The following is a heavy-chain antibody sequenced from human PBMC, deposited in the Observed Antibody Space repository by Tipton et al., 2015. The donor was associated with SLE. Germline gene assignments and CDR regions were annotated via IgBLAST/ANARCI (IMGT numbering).Heavy chain of an antibody. V-gene: IGHV4-59*01. J-gene: IGHJ2*01. CDR2: IHHSGTT. CDR3: ARAPPYSNYVFDL. Sequence: TLSLTCTVSGGSISSYYWSWIRQPPGKGLEWIGYIHHSGTTNYNPSLQSRVTISRDPSKNQFSLKLSSATAADTAVYYCARAPPYSNYVFDLWGRGTLVTVSS. CDR1: GGSISSYY. D-gene: IGHD4-11*01.